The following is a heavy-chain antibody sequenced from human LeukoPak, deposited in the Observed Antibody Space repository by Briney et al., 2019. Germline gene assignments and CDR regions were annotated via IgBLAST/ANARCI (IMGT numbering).Heavy chain of an antibody. D-gene: IGHD4-11*01. CDR2: IYPGDSDT. Sequence: GESLKISCKGSGYSFTSYWIGWVRQMPGKGLEWMGIIYPGDSDTRYSPSFQGQATISADKSISTAYLQWSSLRASDTAMYYCARSVVTSNYYYGVDVWGQGTTVTVSS. J-gene: IGHJ6*02. CDR1: GYSFTSYW. V-gene: IGHV5-51*01. CDR3: ARSVVTSNYYYGVDV.